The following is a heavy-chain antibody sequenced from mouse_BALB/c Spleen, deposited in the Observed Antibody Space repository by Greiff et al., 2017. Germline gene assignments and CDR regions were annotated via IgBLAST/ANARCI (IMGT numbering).Heavy chain of an antibody. CDR1: GDSITSGY. V-gene: IGHV3-8*02. D-gene: IGHD3-2*01. Sequence: EVQLQESGPSLVKPSQTLSLTCSVTGDSITSGYWNWIRKFPGNKLEYMGYISYSGSTYYNPSLKSRISITRDTSKNQYYLQLNSVTTEDTATYYCARPKTARATAWFAYWGQGTLVTVSA. CDR3: ARPKTARATAWFAY. CDR2: ISYSGST. J-gene: IGHJ3*01.